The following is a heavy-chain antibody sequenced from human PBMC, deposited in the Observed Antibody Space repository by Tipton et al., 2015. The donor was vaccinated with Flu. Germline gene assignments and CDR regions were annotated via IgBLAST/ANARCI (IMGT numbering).Heavy chain of an antibody. CDR3: AREVITFGGVIVRLDY. D-gene: IGHD3-16*02. V-gene: IGHV4-38-2*02. CDR2: IYHSGST. CDR1: GYSISSGYY. J-gene: IGHJ4*02. Sequence: TLSLTCTVSGYSISSGYYWGWIRQPPGKGLEGIGSIYHSGSTYYNPSLKSRVTISVDTSKNQFSLKLSSVTAADTAVYYCAREVITFGGVIVRLDYWGQGTLVTVSS.